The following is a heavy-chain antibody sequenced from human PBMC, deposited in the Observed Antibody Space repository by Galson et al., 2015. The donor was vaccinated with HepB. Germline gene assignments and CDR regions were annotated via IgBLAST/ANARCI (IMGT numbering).Heavy chain of an antibody. J-gene: IGHJ5*02. V-gene: IGHV3-11*01. D-gene: IGHD3-22*01. Sequence: SLRLSCATSGLTFTDYYMTWIRQAPGKGLEWVSYISSSSRTIYYADSVRGRFTISRDNAKNSVFLQMNSLRAEDTAVYYCARGSTPYYDSSGYLSWGQGTLVTVSS. CDR3: ARGSTPYYDSSGYLS. CDR2: ISSSSRTI. CDR1: GLTFTDYY.